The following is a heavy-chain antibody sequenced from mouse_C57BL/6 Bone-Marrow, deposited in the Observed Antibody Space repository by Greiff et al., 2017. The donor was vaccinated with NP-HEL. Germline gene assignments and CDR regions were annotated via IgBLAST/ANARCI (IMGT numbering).Heavy chain of an antibody. CDR1: GFNIKNTY. CDR3: ARLCDYDDGGYAMDY. J-gene: IGHJ4*01. CDR2: IDPANGNT. D-gene: IGHD2-4*01. V-gene: IGHV14-3*01. Sequence: EVKLQESVAELVRPGASVKLSCTASGFNIKNTYMHWVKQRPEQGLEWIGRIDPANGNTKYAPKFQGKATITADTSSNTAYLQLSSLTSEDTAIYYCARLCDYDDGGYAMDYWGQGTSVTVSS.